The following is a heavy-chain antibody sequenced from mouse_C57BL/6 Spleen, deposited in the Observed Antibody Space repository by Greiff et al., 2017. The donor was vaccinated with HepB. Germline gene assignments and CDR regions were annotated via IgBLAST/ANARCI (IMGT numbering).Heavy chain of an antibody. Sequence: EVQLKESVAELVRPGASVKLSCTASGFNIKNTYMHWVKQRPEQGLEWIGRIDPANGNTKYAPKFQGKATITADTSSNTAYLQLSSLTSEDTAIYYCARWSTVVATRDYAMDYWGQGTSVTVSS. CDR3: ARWSTVVATRDYAMDY. D-gene: IGHD1-1*01. CDR2: IDPANGNT. V-gene: IGHV14-3*01. J-gene: IGHJ4*01. CDR1: GFNIKNTY.